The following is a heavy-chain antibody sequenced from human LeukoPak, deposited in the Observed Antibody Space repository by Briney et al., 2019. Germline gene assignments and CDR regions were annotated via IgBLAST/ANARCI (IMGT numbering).Heavy chain of an antibody. CDR1: GYTFTGYY. CDR3: ARGEPAYASGTDLYDY. V-gene: IGHV1-2*04. CDR2: INPNSGGT. J-gene: IGHJ4*02. D-gene: IGHD3-10*01. Sequence: GASVKVSCKASGYTFTGYYMHWVRQAPGQGLEWMGWINPNSGGTNYAQKFQGWVTMTRDTSISTAYMELRSLRSDDTAVYYCARGEPAYASGTDLYDYWGQGTLVTVSS.